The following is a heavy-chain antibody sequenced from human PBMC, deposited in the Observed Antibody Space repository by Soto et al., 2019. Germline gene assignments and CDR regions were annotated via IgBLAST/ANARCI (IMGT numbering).Heavy chain of an antibody. Sequence: ASVKVSCKASGGTFSSYAISWVRQAPGQGLEWMGGIIPIFGTANYAQKFQGRVTITADESTSTAYMELSSLRSGDTAVYYCARDHSAGRYIDYFDYWGQGTLVTVSS. CDR3: ARDHSAGRYIDYFDY. V-gene: IGHV1-69*13. J-gene: IGHJ4*02. D-gene: IGHD1-1*01. CDR2: IIPIFGTA. CDR1: GGTFSSYA.